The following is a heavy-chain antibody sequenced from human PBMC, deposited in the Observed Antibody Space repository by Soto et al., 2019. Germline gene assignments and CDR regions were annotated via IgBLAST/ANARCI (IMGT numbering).Heavy chain of an antibody. V-gene: IGHV1-46*01. D-gene: IGHD3-3*01. Sequence: ASVKVSCKASGYTFTSYYMHWVRQAPGQGLEWMGIINPSGGSTSYAQKFQGRVTMTRDTSTSTVYMELSSLRSEDTAVYYCARDYDFWSGYSLGPLLPPYGMDVWGQGTTVTVSS. J-gene: IGHJ6*02. CDR2: INPSGGST. CDR1: GYTFTSYY. CDR3: ARDYDFWSGYSLGPLLPPYGMDV.